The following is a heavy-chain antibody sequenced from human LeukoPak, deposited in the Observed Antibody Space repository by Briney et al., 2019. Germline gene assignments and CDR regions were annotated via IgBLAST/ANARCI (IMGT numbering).Heavy chain of an antibody. CDR1: GGPFSGYY. CDR3: ARHAGMGTYYYGSGSYYKGRFDP. CDR2: INHSGST. J-gene: IGHJ5*02. D-gene: IGHD3-10*01. Sequence: SETLSLTCAVYGGPFSGYYWSWIRQPPGKGLEWIGEINHSGSTNYNPSLKSRVTISVDTSKNQFSLKLSSVTAADTAVYYCARHAGMGTYYYGSGSYYKGRFDPWGQGTLVTVSS. V-gene: IGHV4-34*01.